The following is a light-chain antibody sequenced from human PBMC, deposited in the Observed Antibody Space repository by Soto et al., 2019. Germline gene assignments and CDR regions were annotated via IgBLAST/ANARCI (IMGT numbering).Light chain of an antibody. J-gene: IGKJ1*01. Sequence: EFVLTQSPGTLSLSPGERATLSCRASQSVSGSDLAWYQQKPGQAPRLLIYGVSNRATGTPDRFSGSGSGTDLTLTISSLQPEDFAVFYCHQYGISPPTFGPGAKVDIK. CDR1: QSVSGSD. CDR3: HQYGISPPT. V-gene: IGKV3-20*01. CDR2: GVS.